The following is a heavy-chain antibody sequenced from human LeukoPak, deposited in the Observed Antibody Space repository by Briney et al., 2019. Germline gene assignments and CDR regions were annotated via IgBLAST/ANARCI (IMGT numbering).Heavy chain of an antibody. V-gene: IGHV3-53*01. J-gene: IGHJ3*02. CDR1: GFTVSTVY. CDR2: IYGGPTA. CDR3: AREIGQLGGAFDI. Sequence: GGSLRLSCAASGFTVSTVYMTWVRQAPGKGLEWVSVIYGGPTAFFADSVKDRFTISRDNPKNTLNLQMNSLRAEDTAVYYCAREIGQLGGAFDIWGQGTMVTVSS. D-gene: IGHD7-27*01.